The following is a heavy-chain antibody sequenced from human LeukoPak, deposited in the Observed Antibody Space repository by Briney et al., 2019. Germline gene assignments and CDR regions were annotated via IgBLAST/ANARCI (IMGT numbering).Heavy chain of an antibody. V-gene: IGHV1-18*01. CDR3: AREEAVAGLDY. D-gene: IGHD6-19*01. CDR2: ISAYNGNT. J-gene: IGHJ4*02. Sequence: GASVKVSCKASGGTFSSYAISWVRQAPGQGLEWMGWISAYNGNTNYAQKLQGRVTMTTDTSTSTAYMELRSLRSDDTAVYYCAREEAVAGLDYWGQGTLVTVSS. CDR1: GGTFSSYA.